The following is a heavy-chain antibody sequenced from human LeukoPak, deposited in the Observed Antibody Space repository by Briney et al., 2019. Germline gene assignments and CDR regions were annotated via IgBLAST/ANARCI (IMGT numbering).Heavy chain of an antibody. CDR2: IYSGGST. Sequence: GGSLRLSCAASGFTVSNNYMSWVRQAPGKGLEWVSVIYSGGSTYYADSVKGRFTISRDTSKNTLSLQMNSLRAEDTAVYYCASLSLGHYWGQGTLVTVPS. V-gene: IGHV3-53*01. CDR3: ASLSLGHY. D-gene: IGHD6-6*01. J-gene: IGHJ4*02. CDR1: GFTVSNNY.